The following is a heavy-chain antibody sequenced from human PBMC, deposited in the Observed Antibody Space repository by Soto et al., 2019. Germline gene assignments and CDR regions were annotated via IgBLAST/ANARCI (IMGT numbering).Heavy chain of an antibody. CDR3: ATDTGITGTTSDY. CDR2: ISSSSSYI. CDR1: GFTFSSYS. Sequence: WWSLRLSCSASGFTFSSYSMNWWRQAPGKGLEWVSSISSSSSYIYYADSVKGRFTISRDNAKNSLYLQMNSLSAEDTAVYYCATDTGITGTTSDYWGQGTLVTAPQ. D-gene: IGHD1-7*01. J-gene: IGHJ4*02. V-gene: IGHV3-21*01.